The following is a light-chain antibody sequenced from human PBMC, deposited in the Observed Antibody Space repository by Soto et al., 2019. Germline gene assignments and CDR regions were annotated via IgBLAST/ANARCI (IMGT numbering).Light chain of an antibody. Sequence: DLQMTQYPSSLSASVVDRVALACQASHNISNYLNWYNQTQGKAPKXXSFDASNLERGVPSRFSGSGSRTHFSLSINNLQPEDVGTYFCQHYDNLPLTFGGGTKVDI. V-gene: IGKV1-33*01. CDR2: DAS. CDR1: HNISNY. J-gene: IGKJ4*01. CDR3: QHYDNLPLT.